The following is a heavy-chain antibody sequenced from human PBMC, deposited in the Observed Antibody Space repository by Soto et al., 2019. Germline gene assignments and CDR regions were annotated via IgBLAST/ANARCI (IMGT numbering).Heavy chain of an antibody. D-gene: IGHD4-17*01. CDR3: ARAGYYGGEGRDC. CDR1: GGTFSSYT. V-gene: IGHV1-69*02. CDR2: IIPILGIA. J-gene: IGHJ4*02. Sequence: QVQLVQSGAEVKKPGSSVKVSCKASGGTFSSYTISWVRQAPGQGLEWMGRIIPILGIANYTQKFQGRVTITADKSPSTAYMELSSLRSEDTAVYYCARAGYYGGEGRDCWGQGTLVTVSS.